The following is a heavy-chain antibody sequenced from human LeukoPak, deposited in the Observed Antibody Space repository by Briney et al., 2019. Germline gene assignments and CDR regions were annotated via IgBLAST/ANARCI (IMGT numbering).Heavy chain of an antibody. V-gene: IGHV3-33*01. Sequence: GGSLRLSCAASGFTFRTYGMHWVRQAPGKGLEWVAVIWYDGSNKYYADSVRGRFTVSRDNSKNTLYLQMNSLRAEDTAVYYCARDKSYYGMDVWGQGTTVTVSS. J-gene: IGHJ6*02. CDR2: IWYDGSNK. CDR3: ARDKSYYGMDV. CDR1: GFTFRTYG.